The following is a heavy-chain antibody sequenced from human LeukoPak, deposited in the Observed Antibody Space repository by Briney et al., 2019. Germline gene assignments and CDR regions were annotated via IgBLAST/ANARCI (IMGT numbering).Heavy chain of an antibody. CDR1: GFTVSSNY. J-gene: IGHJ4*02. Sequence: GGSLRLSCAASGFTVSSNYMSWVRQAPGKGLEWVSVIYSGGSTYYADSVKGRFTSSRDNSKNTLYLQMNSLRAEDTAVYYCARSSERKYYFDYWGQGTLVTVSS. CDR3: ARSSERKYYFDY. D-gene: IGHD3-22*01. V-gene: IGHV3-53*01. CDR2: IYSGGST.